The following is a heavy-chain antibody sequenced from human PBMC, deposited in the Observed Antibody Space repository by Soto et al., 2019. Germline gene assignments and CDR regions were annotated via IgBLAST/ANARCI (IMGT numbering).Heavy chain of an antibody. Sequence: EVQLVESGGGLVKPGGSLRLSCAASGFTFSSYSMNWVRQAPGKGLEWVSSISSSSSYIYYADSVKGRFTISRDNAKNSLYLQRNSLRAEDTAVYYCARDPAGGGTAMVTFMDVWGKGTTVTVSS. CDR1: GFTFSSYS. J-gene: IGHJ6*03. V-gene: IGHV3-21*01. CDR3: ARDPAGGGTAMVTFMDV. CDR2: ISSSSSYI. D-gene: IGHD5-18*01.